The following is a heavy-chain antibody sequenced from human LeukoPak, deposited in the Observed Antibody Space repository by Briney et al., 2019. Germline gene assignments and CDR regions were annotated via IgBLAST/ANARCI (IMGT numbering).Heavy chain of an antibody. V-gene: IGHV1-18*01. CDR1: GYTFTSYG. J-gene: IGHJ3*02. CDR3: AREAGVVVVPAAIVYNAFDI. Sequence: ASVKVSCKASGYTFTSYGISWVRQAPGQGLEWMGWISAYNGNTNYAQKLQGRVTMTTDTSTSTAYMELRSLRSDDTAVYYCAREAGVVVVPAAIVYNAFDIWGQGTMVTVSS. CDR2: ISAYNGNT. D-gene: IGHD2-2*02.